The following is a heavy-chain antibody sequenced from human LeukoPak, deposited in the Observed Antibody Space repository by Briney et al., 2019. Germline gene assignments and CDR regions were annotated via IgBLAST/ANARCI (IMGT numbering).Heavy chain of an antibody. CDR1: GFTFSSYS. CDR3: ARENYYGSGSYYSYFDY. D-gene: IGHD3-10*01. V-gene: IGHV3-21*01. J-gene: IGHJ4*02. CDR2: ISSSSSYI. Sequence: PGGSLRLSCAASGFTFSSYSMNWVRQAPGKGLEWVSSISSSSSYIYYADSVKGRFTISRDNAKNSLYLQMNSLRAEDTAVYYCARENYYGSGSYYSYFDYWGQGTLVTVSS.